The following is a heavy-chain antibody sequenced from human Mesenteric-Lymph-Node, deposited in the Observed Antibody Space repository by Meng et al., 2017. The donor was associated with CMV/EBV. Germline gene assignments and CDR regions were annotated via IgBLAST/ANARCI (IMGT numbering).Heavy chain of an antibody. J-gene: IGHJ4*02. Sequence: SETLSLTCAVYGGSFSGYYWSWIRQPPGKGLEWIGEINHSGSTNYNPSLKSRVTISVDTSKNQFSLKLSSVTAADTAVYYCARESTSCTYDYWGQGTLVTVS. CDR3: ARESTSCTYDY. D-gene: IGHD2-2*01. CDR1: GGSFSGYY. CDR2: INHSGST. V-gene: IGHV4-34*01.